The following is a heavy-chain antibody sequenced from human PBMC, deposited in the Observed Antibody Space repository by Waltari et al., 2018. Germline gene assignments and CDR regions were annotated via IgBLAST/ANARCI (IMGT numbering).Heavy chain of an antibody. D-gene: IGHD5-18*01. CDR3: ARDRLDRAYRGFDP. Sequence: QVQLVESGGGLVKPGGSLRLSCAASGFTFSDYYMSWIRQAPGMGLEWFSNMSGSGNTIYDADSLKGRFTIASDNAKTSLYLQMNSLTAEDTAVYYCARDRLDRAYRGFDPWGQGTLVIVSS. J-gene: IGHJ5*02. CDR2: MSGSGNTI. V-gene: IGHV3-11*01. CDR1: GFTFSDYY.